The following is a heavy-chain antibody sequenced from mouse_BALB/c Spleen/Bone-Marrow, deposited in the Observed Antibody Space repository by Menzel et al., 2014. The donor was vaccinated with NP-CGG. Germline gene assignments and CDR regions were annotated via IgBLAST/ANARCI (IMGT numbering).Heavy chain of an antibody. V-gene: IGHV1-9*01. CDR1: GYTFSSYW. J-gene: IGHJ1*01. Sequence: QVQLQQSGAGLMKPGASVKISCKATGYTFSSYWIEWVKQRPGHGLEWIGEILPGSGSTNYNEKFKGKATFTADTSSNTAYMQLSSLTSEDSAVYYCARWDGYWYFDAWGAGTTVTVSS. CDR2: ILPGSGST. D-gene: IGHD2-3*01. CDR3: ARWDGYWYFDA.